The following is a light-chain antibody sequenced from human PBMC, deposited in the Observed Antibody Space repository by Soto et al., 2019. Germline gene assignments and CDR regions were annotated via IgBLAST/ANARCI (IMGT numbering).Light chain of an antibody. CDR1: QSISNY. J-gene: IGKJ1*01. CDR2: AAS. CDR3: QQYENYWT. Sequence: DILMTQSPSSLSSSVGDRVTITCRASQSISNYLNWYQQKPGKAPNLLIYAASTLQSGVPSRFSGSGSGIEFTLTISSLQPEDFGIYYCQQYENYWTFGQGTKVDI. V-gene: IGKV1-39*01.